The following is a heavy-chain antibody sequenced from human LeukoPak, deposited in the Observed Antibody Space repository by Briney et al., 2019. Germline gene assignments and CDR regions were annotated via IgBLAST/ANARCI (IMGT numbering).Heavy chain of an antibody. V-gene: IGHV4-4*07. Sequence: PSETLSLTCTHSVDSISRYYWRCIPHPAGKGLECIGRIYTSRSTNYKPSLKSRVNMSVDTSKNQFSLKLSSVTAADTAVYYCARESSGVVIGTIDYWGQGNLVTVSS. CDR3: ARESSGVVIGTIDY. D-gene: IGHD3-3*01. CDR2: IYTSRST. J-gene: IGHJ4*02. CDR1: VDSISRYY.